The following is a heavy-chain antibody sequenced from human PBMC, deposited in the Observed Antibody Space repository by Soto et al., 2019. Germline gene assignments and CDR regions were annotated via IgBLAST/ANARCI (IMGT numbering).Heavy chain of an antibody. Sequence: EVELLQSGGGSVQPGGSLRLSCAVSGVPRSHCCIHWVRQSPGKGLVWVSRINGDGTSQDYAGFVEGRFTVSRDNADNRVFLQMNGLRVEDTGVYYCAKDFDWEDTSWGQGSLVTVSS. CDR3: AKDFDWEDTS. D-gene: IGHD1-26*01. V-gene: IGHV3-74*01. J-gene: IGHJ4*02. CDR2: INGDGTS. CDR1: GVPRSHCC.